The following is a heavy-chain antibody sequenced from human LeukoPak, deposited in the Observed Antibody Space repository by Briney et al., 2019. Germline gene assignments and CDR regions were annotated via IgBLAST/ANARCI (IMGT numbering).Heavy chain of an antibody. CDR3: ARARLGIAVGDPDYYYYGMDV. CDR2: IYYSGST. D-gene: IGHD6-19*01. CDR1: GGSIRSYY. Sequence: SETLSLTCTVSGGSIRSYYWSWIRQPPGKGLEWIGYIYYSGSTNYNPSLKSRVTISVDTSKNQFSLKLSSVTAADTAVYYCARARLGIAVGDPDYYYYGMDVWGQGTTVTVSS. J-gene: IGHJ6*02. V-gene: IGHV4-59*01.